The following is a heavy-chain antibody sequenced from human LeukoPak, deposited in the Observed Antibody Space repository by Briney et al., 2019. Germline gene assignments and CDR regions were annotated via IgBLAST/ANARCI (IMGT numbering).Heavy chain of an antibody. CDR3: AREFSKNVHSWILGY. CDR1: GFTFSSYS. V-gene: IGHV3-48*04. D-gene: IGHD5-18*01. CDR2: ISSSSSTI. J-gene: IGHJ4*02. Sequence: GSLRLSCAASGFTFSSYSMNWVRQAPGKGLEWVSYISSSSSTIYYADSVKGRFTISRDNAKNSLYLQMNSLRAEDTAAYYCAREFSKNVHSWILGYWGQGTLVTVSS.